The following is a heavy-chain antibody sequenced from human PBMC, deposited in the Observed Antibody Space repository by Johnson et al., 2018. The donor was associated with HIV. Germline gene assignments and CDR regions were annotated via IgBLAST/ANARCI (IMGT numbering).Heavy chain of an antibody. CDR1: GFTFSNAW. Sequence: VQLVESGGGLVQPGGSLRLSCAASGFTFSNAWMSWVRQAPGKGLEWVGRIKSKTDGGTTDYAAPVKGRFIISRDDSKNTLYLQMNSLKSEDTAVYYCTTDRVGSGSHDAFDIWGQGTIVTVSS. CDR3: TTDRVGSGSHDAFDI. CDR2: IKSKTDGGTT. D-gene: IGHD1-26*01. J-gene: IGHJ3*02. V-gene: IGHV3-15*01.